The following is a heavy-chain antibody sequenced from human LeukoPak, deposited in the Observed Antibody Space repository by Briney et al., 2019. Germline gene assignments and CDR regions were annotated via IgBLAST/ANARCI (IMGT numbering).Heavy chain of an antibody. J-gene: IGHJ5*02. Sequence: GASVKVSCKASGYTFTGYYMHWVRQAPGQGLEWMGWINPNSGGTNYAQKFQGRVTMTEDTSTDTAYMELSSLRSEDTAVYYCVTVLEAVAGFNWFDPWGQGTLVTVSS. CDR3: VTVLEAVAGFNWFDP. CDR1: GYTFTGYY. V-gene: IGHV1-2*02. CDR2: INPNSGGT. D-gene: IGHD6-19*01.